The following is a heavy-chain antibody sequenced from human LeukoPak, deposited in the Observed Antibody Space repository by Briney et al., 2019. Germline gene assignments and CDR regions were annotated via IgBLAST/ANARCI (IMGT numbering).Heavy chain of an antibody. CDR2: TRNKANSYTT. J-gene: IGHJ6*02. Sequence: GGSLRLSCAASGFIFTNYFMSWVRQAPGKGLEWVGRTRNKANSYTTEYAASVKGRFTISRDDSKNSLYLQMNSLKTEDTAVYYCANNGMDVWGQGTTVTVSS. CDR3: ANNGMDV. CDR1: GFIFTNYF. V-gene: IGHV3-72*01.